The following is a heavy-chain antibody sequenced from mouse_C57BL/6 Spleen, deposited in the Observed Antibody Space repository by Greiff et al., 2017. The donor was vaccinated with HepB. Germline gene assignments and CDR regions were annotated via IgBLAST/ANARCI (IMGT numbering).Heavy chain of an antibody. CDR3: ARGRSLPFAY. J-gene: IGHJ3*01. D-gene: IGHD6-2*01. CDR2: FNPSTGGT. V-gene: IGHV1-42*01. Sequence: EVQLQQSGPELVKPGASVKISCKASGYSFTGYYMNWVKQSPEKSLEWIGEFNPSTGGTTYNQKFKAKATLTVDKSTSTAYMQLKSLTSEDSAIYYCARGRSLPFAYWGQGTLVTVSA. CDR1: GYSFTGYY.